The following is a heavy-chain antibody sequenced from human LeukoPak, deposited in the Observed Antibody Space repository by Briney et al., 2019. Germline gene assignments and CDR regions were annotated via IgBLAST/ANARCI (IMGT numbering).Heavy chain of an antibody. J-gene: IGHJ4*02. CDR1: GFTFSKSG. Sequence: GGSLRLSCAASGFTFSKSGMSWVRQAAGKGLEWLGRIKSNADDGTTDYAAPMKGRISISRDASQTTLYLQLNSLKTEDTAVYYCSTYRWQYDSSGDDYWGQGTLVTVSS. V-gene: IGHV3-15*01. CDR3: STYRWQYDSSGDDY. CDR2: IKSNADDGTT. D-gene: IGHD3-22*01.